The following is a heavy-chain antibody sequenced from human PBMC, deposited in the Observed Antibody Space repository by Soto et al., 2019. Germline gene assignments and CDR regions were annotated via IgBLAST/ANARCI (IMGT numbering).Heavy chain of an antibody. V-gene: IGHV6-1*01. CDR2: TYYGYKWYN. CDR3: ARSPPDIVVVVAGYYGMDV. Sequence: SQTLSLTCVISGDSVSSNSAACNWIRQSPSRGLEWLGRTYYGYKWYNDYAVSLKSRITINADTSKNQFSLQLNSVTPEDTAVYYCARSPPDIVVVVAGYYGMDVSGQGTMVTVSS. CDR1: GDSVSSNSAA. J-gene: IGHJ6*02. D-gene: IGHD2-15*01.